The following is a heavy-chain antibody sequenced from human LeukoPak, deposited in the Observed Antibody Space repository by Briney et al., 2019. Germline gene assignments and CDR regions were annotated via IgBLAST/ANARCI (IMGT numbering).Heavy chain of an antibody. J-gene: IGHJ4*02. D-gene: IGHD2-2*01. CDR2: IKQDGSEK. CDR1: GFTFSSFA. CDR3: ARASRITNCYDY. Sequence: GGSLRLSCAASGFTFSSFAMHWVRQAPGKGLEWVANIKQDGSEKYYVDSVKGRFTISRDNAKNSVYLQMNSLRAEDTAVYYCARASRITNCYDYWGQGTLVTVSS. V-gene: IGHV3-7*01.